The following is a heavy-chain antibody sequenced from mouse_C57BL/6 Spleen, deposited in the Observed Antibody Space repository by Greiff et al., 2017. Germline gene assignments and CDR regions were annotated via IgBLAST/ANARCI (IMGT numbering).Heavy chain of an antibody. J-gene: IGHJ3*01. Sequence: QVQLQQSGPELVKPGASVKISCKASGYAFSSSWMNWVKQRPGKGLEWIGRIYPGDGDTNYNGKFKGKATLTADKSSSTAYMQLSSLTSEDSAVYLCAREGNSWFAYWGQGTRVTVSA. D-gene: IGHD2-1*01. CDR1: GYAFSSSW. CDR3: AREGNSWFAY. V-gene: IGHV1-82*01. CDR2: IYPGDGDT.